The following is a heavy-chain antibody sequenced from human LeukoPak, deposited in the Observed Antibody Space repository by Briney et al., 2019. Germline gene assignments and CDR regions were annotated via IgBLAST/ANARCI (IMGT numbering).Heavy chain of an antibody. CDR2: MSPNSGDT. J-gene: IGHJ4*02. V-gene: IGHV1-8*01. CDR1: GYTFTSYD. Sequence: ASVKVSCKASGYTFTSYDFDWVRQATGQRPEWMGWMSPNSGDTGYAQKFQDRVTMTRNTSISTAYMELSSLRSDDTAVYYCARGPPNWGYDYWGPGTLVTVSS. D-gene: IGHD7-27*01. CDR3: ARGPPNWGYDY.